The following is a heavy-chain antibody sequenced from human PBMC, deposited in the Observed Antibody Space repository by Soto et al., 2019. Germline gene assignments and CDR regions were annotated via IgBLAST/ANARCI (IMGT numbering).Heavy chain of an antibody. D-gene: IGHD2-15*01. CDR2: IIPIFGTA. CDR1: GGTFSSYA. Sequence: ASVKVSCKASGGTFSSYAISWVRQAPGQGLEWMGGIIPIFGTANYAQKFQGRVTITADESTSTAYMELSSLRSEDTAVYYCARDRDVVVVAAGSGFDYWGQGTLVTVPQ. V-gene: IGHV1-69*13. CDR3: ARDRDVVVVAAGSGFDY. J-gene: IGHJ4*02.